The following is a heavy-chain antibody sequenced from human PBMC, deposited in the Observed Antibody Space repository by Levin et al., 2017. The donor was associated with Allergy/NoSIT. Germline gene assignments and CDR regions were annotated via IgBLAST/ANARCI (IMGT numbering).Heavy chain of an antibody. Sequence: SETLSLTCTVSGHSISSAYHWGWIRQSPGKGLEWIASIYHSGSTQYNPSLKSRVTIVVVTSKNQFSLKLRSVTAADTAAYYCARAPLGLSSDWYEVPYYYGMDVWGQGTTVTVSS. CDR1: GHSISSAYH. J-gene: IGHJ6*02. CDR2: IYHSGST. D-gene: IGHD6-19*01. V-gene: IGHV4-38-2*02. CDR3: ARAPLGLSSDWYEVPYYYGMDV.